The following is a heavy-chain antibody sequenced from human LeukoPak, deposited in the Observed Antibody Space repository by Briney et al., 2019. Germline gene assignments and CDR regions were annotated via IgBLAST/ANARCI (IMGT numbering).Heavy chain of an antibody. CDR2: ISGSGGST. V-gene: IGHV3-23*01. Sequence: PGGSLRLSCAASGFTFSNYAMRWVRQAPGKGLEWVSSISGSGGSTSYADSVKGRFTISRDTSKHTLFLQINSLRAEDTAVYYCKMGDGSPPLGQWGQGTLVTVSS. J-gene: IGHJ4*02. CDR1: GFTFSNYA. D-gene: IGHD5-24*01. CDR3: KMGDGSPPLGQ.